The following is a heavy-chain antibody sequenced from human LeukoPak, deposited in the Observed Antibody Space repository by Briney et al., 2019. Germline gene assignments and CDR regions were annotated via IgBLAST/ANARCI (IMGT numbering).Heavy chain of an antibody. CDR1: GYSFTSYW. V-gene: IGHV5-51*01. CDR3: ARARYCSGGSCYAEY. D-gene: IGHD2-15*01. CDR2: IYPSDSDT. Sequence: GESLRISCKGSGYSFTSYWIGWVRQMPGKGLEWMGIIYPSDSDTRYSPPFQGQVTISADKSISTAYLQWSSLKASDTAMYYCARARYCSGGSCYAEYWGQGTLVTVSS. J-gene: IGHJ4*02.